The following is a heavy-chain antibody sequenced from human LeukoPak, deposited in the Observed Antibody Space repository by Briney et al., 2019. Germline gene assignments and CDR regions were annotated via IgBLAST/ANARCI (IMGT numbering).Heavy chain of an antibody. CDR2: ISAYNGNT. D-gene: IGHD2-2*01. CDR1: GYTFTSYD. J-gene: IGHJ4*02. Sequence: ASVKVSCKASGYTFTSYDINWVRQATGQGLEWMGWISAYNGNTNYAQKLQGRVTMTTDTSTSTAYMELRSLRSDDTAVYYCARGGGYCSSTSCRNLWNYWGQGTLVTVSS. CDR3: ARGGGYCSSTSCRNLWNY. V-gene: IGHV1-18*01.